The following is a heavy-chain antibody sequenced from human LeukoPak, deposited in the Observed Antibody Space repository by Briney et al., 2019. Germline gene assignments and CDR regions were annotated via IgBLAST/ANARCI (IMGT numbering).Heavy chain of an antibody. CDR1: GFPLSSYW. V-gene: IGHV3-74*01. J-gene: IGHJ4*02. CDR3: ARGRLTFDY. Sequence: GGSLRLSCAASGFPLSSYWMHWVRQAPGKGLVWVSRINSGGSGTSYADSVEGRFTISRDNAKNSLYLQMNSLRAEDTAVYYCARGRLTFDYWGQGTLVTVSS. CDR2: INSGGSGT.